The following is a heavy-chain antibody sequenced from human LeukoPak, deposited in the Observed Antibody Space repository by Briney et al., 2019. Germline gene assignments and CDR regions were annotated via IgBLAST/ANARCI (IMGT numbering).Heavy chain of an antibody. Sequence: GGSLRLSCAASGFTFSSYGMHWVRQAPGKGLEWVAVISYDGSNKYYADSVKGRFTISRDNSKNTLYLQMNSLRAEDTAVYYCAKDRAGVASAGVYWGQGTLVTVSS. CDR1: GFTFSSYG. V-gene: IGHV3-30*18. D-gene: IGHD6-13*01. CDR3: AKDRAGVASAGVY. CDR2: ISYDGSNK. J-gene: IGHJ4*02.